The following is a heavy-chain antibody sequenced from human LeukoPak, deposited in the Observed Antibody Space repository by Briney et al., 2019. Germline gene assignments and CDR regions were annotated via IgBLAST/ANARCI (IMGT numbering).Heavy chain of an antibody. Sequence: PSETLSLTCTVSGASISSYYWSWIRQPPGKGLEWIGYIYYSGSTNYNPSLKSRVTTSVDTSKNQFSLSLSSVTAADTAVYYCARWEVRLNAFEMWGQGTMVTVSS. V-gene: IGHV4-59*08. CDR1: GASISSYY. D-gene: IGHD3-10*01. CDR2: IYYSGST. J-gene: IGHJ3*02. CDR3: ARWEVRLNAFEM.